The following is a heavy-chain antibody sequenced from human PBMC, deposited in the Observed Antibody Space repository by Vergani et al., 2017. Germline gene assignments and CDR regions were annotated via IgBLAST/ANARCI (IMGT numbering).Heavy chain of an antibody. CDR1: GYSISSGYY. CDR2: IYHSGST. CDR3: ARPRIAAAGGFDY. J-gene: IGHJ4*02. V-gene: IGHV4-38-2*01. D-gene: IGHD6-13*01. Sequence: QVQLQESGPGLVKPSETLSLTCAVSGYSISSGYYWGWIRQPPGKGLEWIGSIYHSGSTYYNPSLKSRVTISVDTSKNQFSLKLSSVTAADTAVYYCARPRIAAAGGFDYWGQGTLVTVSS.